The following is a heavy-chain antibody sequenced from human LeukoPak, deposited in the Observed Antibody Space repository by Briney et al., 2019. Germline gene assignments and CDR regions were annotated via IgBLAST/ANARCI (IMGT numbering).Heavy chain of an antibody. CDR1: GGSISSYY. Sequence: SETLSLTCTVSGGSISSYYWRWIRQPPGKGLEWIGYIYYSGSTNYNPSLKSRVTISVDTSKNQFSLKLSSVTAADTAVYYCASVNYDILTGYYFDYWGQGTLVTVSS. J-gene: IGHJ4*02. CDR2: IYYSGST. V-gene: IGHV4-59*01. D-gene: IGHD3-9*01. CDR3: ASVNYDILTGYYFDY.